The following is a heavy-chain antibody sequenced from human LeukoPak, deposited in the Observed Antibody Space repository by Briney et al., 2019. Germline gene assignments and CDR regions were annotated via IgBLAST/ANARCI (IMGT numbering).Heavy chain of an antibody. J-gene: IGHJ4*02. Sequence: GGSVTLSCAASVFTFSRYCMHWVRQVPGKGLVCVCRINSDGSGTTYADYVQGGFTISRDNANHTLDLQVDSLRDEDTAVYYCARERDSGSDRDDYWGERDLGTVFS. CDR3: ARERDSGSDRDDY. D-gene: IGHD1-26*01. CDR2: INSDGSGT. V-gene: IGHV3-74*01. CDR1: VFTFSRYC.